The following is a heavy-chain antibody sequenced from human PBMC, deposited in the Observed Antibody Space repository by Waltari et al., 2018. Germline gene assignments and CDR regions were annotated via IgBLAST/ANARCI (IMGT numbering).Heavy chain of an antibody. CDR3: TTSGYYYYMDV. V-gene: IGHV3-15*01. D-gene: IGHD6-25*01. CDR2: MKSKTDGGTT. Sequence: EVQLVESGGGLVKPGGSLRLSCAASGFTFSNAWMSWVRQAPGKGLGWVGRMKSKTDGGTTDYAAPVKGRFTISRDDSKNTLYLQMNSLKTEDTAVYYCTTSGYYYYMDVWGKGTTVTVSS. J-gene: IGHJ6*03. CDR1: GFTFSNAW.